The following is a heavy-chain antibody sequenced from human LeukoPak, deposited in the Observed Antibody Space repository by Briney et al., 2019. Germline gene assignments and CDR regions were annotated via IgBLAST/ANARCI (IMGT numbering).Heavy chain of an antibody. CDR2: INPNSGGT. CDR3: ARDPGDYSNLYMDV. D-gene: IGHD4-11*01. CDR1: GYTFTGYY. V-gene: IGHV1-2*02. Sequence: ASVKVSCKASGYTFTGYYMYWVRQAPGQGLEWMGWINPNSGGTNYAQKFQGRVTMTRDTSISTAYMELSRLRSDDTAVYYCARDPGDYSNLYMDVWGKGTTVAVSS. J-gene: IGHJ6*03.